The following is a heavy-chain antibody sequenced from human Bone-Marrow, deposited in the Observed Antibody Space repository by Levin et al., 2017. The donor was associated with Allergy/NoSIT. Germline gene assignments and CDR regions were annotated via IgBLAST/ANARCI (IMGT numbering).Heavy chain of an antibody. D-gene: IGHD3-10*01. CDR3: ARGVASYYGSGKSYYYFYIDV. Sequence: SETLSLTCAVYGGSFSGYYWSWIRQSPGKGLEWIGEITHTRSTNYNPSLKSRVSISVDTSKNQFSLKLRSVTAADTAVYYCARGVASYYGSGKSYYYFYIDVWGKGTSVTVSS. CDR1: GGSFSGYY. V-gene: IGHV4-34*01. J-gene: IGHJ6*03. CDR2: ITHTRST.